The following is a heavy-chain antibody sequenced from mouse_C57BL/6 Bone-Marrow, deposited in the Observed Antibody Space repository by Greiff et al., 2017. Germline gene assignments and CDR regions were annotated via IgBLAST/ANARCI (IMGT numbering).Heavy chain of an antibody. CDR1: GYTFTSYG. J-gene: IGHJ4*01. V-gene: IGHV1-81*01. D-gene: IGHD2-14*01. Sequence: QVQLQQSGAELARPGASVKLSCKASGYTFTSYGISWVKQRTGQSLEWIGEIYPRSGSTYYNEKFKGQATLTADKSSSTAYMELRSLTSEDSAVYFCSRVGPLLQVPMDYWGQGTSVNVSS. CDR3: SRVGPLLQVPMDY. CDR2: IYPRSGST.